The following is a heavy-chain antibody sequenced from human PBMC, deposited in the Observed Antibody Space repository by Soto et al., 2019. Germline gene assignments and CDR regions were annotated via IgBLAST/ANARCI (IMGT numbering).Heavy chain of an antibody. Sequence: SVKVSCKASGGTFSSYAISWVRQAPGQGLEWMGGIIPIFGTANYAQKFQGRVTITADESTSTAYMELSSLRSEDTAVYYCARDFGPVVTRGYFDYWGQGTLVTVSS. CDR2: IIPIFGTA. CDR3: ARDFGPVVTRGYFDY. D-gene: IGHD2-15*01. J-gene: IGHJ4*02. V-gene: IGHV1-69*13. CDR1: GGTFSSYA.